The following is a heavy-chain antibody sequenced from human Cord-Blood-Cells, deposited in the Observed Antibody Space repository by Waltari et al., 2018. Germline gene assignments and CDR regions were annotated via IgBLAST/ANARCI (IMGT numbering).Heavy chain of an antibody. CDR3: ARSSGYSGYDYAFDI. CDR2: INHSGST. V-gene: IGHV4-34*01. D-gene: IGHD5-12*01. J-gene: IGHJ3*02. Sequence: QVQLQQWGAGLLKPSETLSLTCAVSGGSFSGYYWSWIRQPPGKGLEWTGEINHSGSTNYNPSLKRRGTISVDTSKNRCALKLSSVTAADTAVYYCARSSGYSGYDYAFDIWGQGTMFTVSS. CDR1: GGSFSGYY.